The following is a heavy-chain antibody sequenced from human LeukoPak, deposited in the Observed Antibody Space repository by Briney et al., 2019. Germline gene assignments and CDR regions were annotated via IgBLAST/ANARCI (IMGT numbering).Heavy chain of an antibody. J-gene: IGHJ4*02. CDR3: ARAATVTTLGFDY. CDR2: IYHGGST. Sequence: SQILSPTWTVSGGSTSSGGYYWSWIRQPPVKGLEWIGYIYHGGSTNYTPPVKIRVTISVDRSKNQFSLKLSSVTAADTAVYYCARAATVTTLGFDYWGQGTLVTVSS. CDR1: GGSTSSGGYY. V-gene: IGHV4-30-2*01. D-gene: IGHD4-17*01.